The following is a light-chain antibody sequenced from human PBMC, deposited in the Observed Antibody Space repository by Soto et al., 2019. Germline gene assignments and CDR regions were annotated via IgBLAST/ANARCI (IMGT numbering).Light chain of an antibody. CDR3: QQYNSYPWT. CDR2: KAS. V-gene: IGKV1-5*03. J-gene: IGKJ1*01. Sequence: DIQMTQSPSTLSASVGDRVTITCRASQIISDWLAWYQQKPGRAPNLLIYKASTLESGVPSRFSGSGSGTEFTLTINSLQPDDFATYYCQQYNSYPWTFGQGTKVEIK. CDR1: QIISDW.